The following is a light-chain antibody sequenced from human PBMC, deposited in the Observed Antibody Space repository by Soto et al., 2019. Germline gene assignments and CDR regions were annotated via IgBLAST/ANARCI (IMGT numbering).Light chain of an antibody. Sequence: EFVLTQSPGTLSLSPGERATLSCRASQSVDSNLAWYQQKPGQAPRLLIFGASTRATGIPAWFSGSGSGTDFTLTISSLQSEDFGVYFCQQYDNWPLTFGGGTKVDIK. CDR1: QSVDSN. CDR3: QQYDNWPLT. J-gene: IGKJ4*01. CDR2: GAS. V-gene: IGKV3D-15*01.